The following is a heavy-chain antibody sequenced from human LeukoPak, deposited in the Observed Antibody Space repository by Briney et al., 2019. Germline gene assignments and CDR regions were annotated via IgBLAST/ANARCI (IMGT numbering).Heavy chain of an antibody. CDR1: GFNFNDNF. V-gene: IGHV3-11*01. CDR3: VRGGYGRTFDF. D-gene: IGHD5-18*01. Sequence: PGGSLRLSCTASGFNFNDNFMGWIRQAPGKGLERISYISSKGDTIHYSDPVKGRFSIARDNPQKSLYLQMNSLRVEDTAVYYCVRGGYGRTFDFWGQGTLVTVSS. CDR2: ISSKGDTI. J-gene: IGHJ4*02.